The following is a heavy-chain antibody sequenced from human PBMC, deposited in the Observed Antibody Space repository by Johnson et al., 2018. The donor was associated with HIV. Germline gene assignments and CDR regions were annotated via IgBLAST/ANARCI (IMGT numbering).Heavy chain of an antibody. CDR2: IRYDGRNK. V-gene: IGHV3-30*02. Sequence: QVQLVESGGGVVQPGGSLRLSCAASGFTFSSYGMHWVRQAPGKGLEWVAFIRYDGRNKYYADSVKGRFTISRDNSKNTLYLQMNSLRAEDTAVYYCARARIGSGGGFDIWGQGTMVTVSS. J-gene: IGHJ3*02. CDR1: GFTFSSYG. D-gene: IGHD2-15*01. CDR3: ARARIGSGGGFDI.